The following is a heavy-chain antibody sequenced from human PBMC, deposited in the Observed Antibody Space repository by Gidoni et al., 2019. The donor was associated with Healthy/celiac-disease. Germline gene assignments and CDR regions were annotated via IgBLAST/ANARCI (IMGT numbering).Heavy chain of an antibody. Sequence: SRVTISVDTSKNQFSLKLSSVTAADTAVYYCARDKPITQFGELSLFDYWGQGTLVTVSS. V-gene: IGHV4-39*07. CDR3: ARDKPITQFGELSLFDY. D-gene: IGHD3-10*01. J-gene: IGHJ4*02.